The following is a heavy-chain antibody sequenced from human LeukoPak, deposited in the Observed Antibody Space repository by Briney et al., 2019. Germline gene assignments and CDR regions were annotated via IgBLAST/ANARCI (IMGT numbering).Heavy chain of an antibody. J-gene: IGHJ3*02. CDR2: ISSSSSYI. CDR1: GFTLSSYE. CDR3: ARNVAPAIWDAFDI. Sequence: PGGSLRLSCAASGFTLSSYEMNWVRQAPGKGLEWVSYISSSSSYIYYADSVKGRFTISRDNAKNSLYLQMNSLRAEDTAVYYCARNVAPAIWDAFDIWGQGTMVTVSS. V-gene: IGHV3-21*05. D-gene: IGHD3-9*01.